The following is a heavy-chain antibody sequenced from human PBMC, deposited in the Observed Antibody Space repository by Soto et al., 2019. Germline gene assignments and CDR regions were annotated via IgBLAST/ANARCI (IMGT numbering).Heavy chain of an antibody. V-gene: IGHV1-24*01. CDR2: FDPEDGET. J-gene: IGHJ5*02. D-gene: IGHD1-7*01. CDR3: ATVGYNWNYQINWFDP. CDR1: GYTLTELS. Sequence: SSVKVSCKVSGYTLTELSMHWVRQAPGKGLEWMGGFDPEDGETIYAQKFQGRVTMTEDTSTDTAYMELSSLRSEDTAVYYCATVGYNWNYQINWFDPWGQGTLVTVSS.